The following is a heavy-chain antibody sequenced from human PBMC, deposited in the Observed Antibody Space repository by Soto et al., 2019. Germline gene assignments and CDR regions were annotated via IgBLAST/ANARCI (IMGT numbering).Heavy chain of an antibody. CDR3: ARDLWSLVLVPGPLSPGGSGSKRCGFAI. CDR2: ISPFNGNT. CDR1: GYIFTSYG. V-gene: IGHV1-18*01. Sequence: QLQLVQSGAEVKKPGASVKVSCKTSGYIFTSYGINWVRQAPGQGLEWMGWISPFNGNTKFAQKFQGRVNMTTDTYTSTAYMELRGLRSDDRAMYFCARDLWSLVLVPGPLSPGGSGSKRCGFAIWGQGTMVTVSS. J-gene: IGHJ3*02. D-gene: IGHD6-19*01.